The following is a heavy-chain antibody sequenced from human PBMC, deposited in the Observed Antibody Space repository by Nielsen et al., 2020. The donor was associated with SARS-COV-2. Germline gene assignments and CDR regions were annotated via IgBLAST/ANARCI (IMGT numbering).Heavy chain of an antibody. CDR2: FYHTGST. V-gene: IGHV4-59*08. CDR3: ARQNPLFSTSRPVDW. J-gene: IGHJ4*02. D-gene: IGHD6-6*01. CDR1: TDSFSDYY. Sequence: SETLSFTCTVSTDSFSDYYWSWFRQPPGQRLEWIGYFYHTGSTRSNPSLKSRVSISGDTSKNQFSLELRSVTAADTAIYYCARQNPLFSTSRPVDWWGQGTLVTVSS.